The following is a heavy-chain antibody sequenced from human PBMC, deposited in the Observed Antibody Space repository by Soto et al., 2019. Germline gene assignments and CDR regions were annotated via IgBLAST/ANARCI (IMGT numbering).Heavy chain of an antibody. D-gene: IGHD3-22*01. CDR3: ARSPPGGYHYYFQY. CDR1: GFTFSSYD. V-gene: IGHV3-13*04. Sequence: GGSLRLSCAASGFTFSSYDMQWVRQATGKGLEWVSAIGTAGDTYYPGSVKGRFTISRENAKNSLYLQMNSLRAGDTAVYYCARSPPGGYHYYFQYWGRGTLVTVSS. J-gene: IGHJ4*02. CDR2: IGTAGDT.